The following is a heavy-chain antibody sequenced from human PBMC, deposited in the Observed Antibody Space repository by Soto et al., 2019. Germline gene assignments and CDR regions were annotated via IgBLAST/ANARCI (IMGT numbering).Heavy chain of an antibody. CDR2: IYYSGST. CDR1: GGSISSGDYY. D-gene: IGHD3-22*01. J-gene: IGHJ4*02. V-gene: IGHV4-30-4*01. Sequence: PSETLSLTCTVSGGSISSGDYYWSWIRQPPGKGLEWIGYIYYSGSTYYNPSLKSRVTISVDTSKNQFSLKLSSVTAADTAVYYCARGARYYYDSSGTDYGFDYWYPGTLVTVFS. CDR3: ARGARYYYDSSGTDYGFDY.